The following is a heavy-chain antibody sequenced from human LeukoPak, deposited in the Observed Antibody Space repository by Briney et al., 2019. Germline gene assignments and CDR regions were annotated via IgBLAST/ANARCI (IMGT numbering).Heavy chain of an antibody. CDR2: INGDGTTT. V-gene: IGHV3-74*01. J-gene: IGHJ6*02. Sequence: PGGSLRLSCEASGFTFSDYWMHWVRQAPGKGLVWVSRINGDGTTTGYADSVKGRFTISRDNAKNTLYLQMNSLRAEDTAVYYCARDAVDTANAVWGQGTTVTVSS. CDR1: GFTFSDYW. D-gene: IGHD5-18*01. CDR3: ARDAVDTANAV.